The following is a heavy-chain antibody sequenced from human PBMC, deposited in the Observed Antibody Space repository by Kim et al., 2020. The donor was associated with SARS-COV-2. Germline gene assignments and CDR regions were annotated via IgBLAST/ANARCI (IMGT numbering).Heavy chain of an antibody. V-gene: IGHV3-21*04. J-gene: IGHJ5*02. CDR3: ARDPGIAAAGTWFDT. CDR1: GFTFSSYS. D-gene: IGHD6-13*01. Sequence: GGSLRLSCAASGFTFSSYSMNWVRQAPGKGLEWVSSISSSSSYIYYADSVKGRFTISRDNAKNSLYLQMNSLRAEDTAVYYCARDPGIAAAGTWFDTWGQGTLVTVSS. CDR2: ISSSSSYI.